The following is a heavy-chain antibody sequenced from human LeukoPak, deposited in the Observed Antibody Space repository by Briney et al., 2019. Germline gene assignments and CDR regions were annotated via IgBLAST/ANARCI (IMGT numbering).Heavy chain of an antibody. V-gene: IGHV3-48*03. J-gene: IGHJ3*02. Sequence: PGGSLRLSCAASGSSFSSYEMNWVRQAPGKGLEWVSYISSSGSTIYYADSVKGRFTISRDNAKNSLYLQMNSLRAEDTAVYYCAREGALTVTKDAFDIWGQGTMVTVSS. D-gene: IGHD4-17*01. CDR3: AREGALTVTKDAFDI. CDR2: ISSSGSTI. CDR1: GSSFSSYE.